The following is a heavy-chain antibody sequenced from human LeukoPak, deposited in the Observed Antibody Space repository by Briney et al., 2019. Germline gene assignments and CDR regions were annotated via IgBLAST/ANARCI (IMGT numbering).Heavy chain of an antibody. Sequence: GESLKISCRISGYRLTNNWIGWVRQVPGKGLEWMGLIYPGDSDTRYSPSFQGQVTFSVDASISTAYLQLSGLRASDTAIYYCVRFGLTSSLDYWGQGTLVTVSS. V-gene: IGHV5-51*01. CDR3: VRFGLTSSLDY. CDR2: IYPGDSDT. J-gene: IGHJ4*02. CDR1: GYRLTNNW. D-gene: IGHD6-13*01.